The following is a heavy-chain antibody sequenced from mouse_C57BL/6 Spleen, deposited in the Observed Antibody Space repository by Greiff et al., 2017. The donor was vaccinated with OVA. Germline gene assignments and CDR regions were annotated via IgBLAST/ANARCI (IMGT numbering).Heavy chain of an antibody. Sequence: EVKLMESGPGLVKPSQSLSLTCSVTGYSITSGYYWNWIRQFPGNKLEWMGYISYDGSNNYNPSLKNRISITRDTSKNQFFLKLNSVTTEDTATYYCARELSYYYGLDYWGQGTTLTVSS. V-gene: IGHV3-6*01. D-gene: IGHD1-1*01. CDR1: GYSITSGYY. CDR2: ISYDGSN. CDR3: ARELSYYYGLDY. J-gene: IGHJ2*01.